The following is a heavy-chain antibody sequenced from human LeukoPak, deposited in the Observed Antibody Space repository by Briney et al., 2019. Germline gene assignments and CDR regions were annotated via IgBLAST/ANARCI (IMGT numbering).Heavy chain of an antibody. D-gene: IGHD5-24*01. V-gene: IGHV4-39*01. J-gene: IGHJ5*02. CDR2: IYYSGST. CDR3: ARKAHRDGYNSKSFQGNWFDP. Sequence: SETLSLTCTVSGASISSGSYYWGWIRQPPGKGLEWIGSIYYSGSTYYNPSLKSRVTISVDTSKNQFSLKLGSVTAADTAVYYCARKAHRDGYNSKSFQGNWFDPWGQGTLVTVSS. CDR1: GASISSGSYY.